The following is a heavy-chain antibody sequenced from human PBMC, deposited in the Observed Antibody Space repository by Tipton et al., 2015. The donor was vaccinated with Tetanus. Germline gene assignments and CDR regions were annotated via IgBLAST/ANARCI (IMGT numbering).Heavy chain of an antibody. Sequence: TLSLTCTVSGVSLGSGDHYWTWIRQSPGKGLEWIGYISHNGAAYYNPSLKSRVVISVDTSKNQFSLRLNSVTAADTAVFYCARVFGNNGYYLNFDYWGQGALVTVPS. V-gene: IGHV4-30-4*01. CDR2: ISHNGAA. CDR1: GVSLGSGDHY. J-gene: IGHJ4*02. CDR3: ARVFGNNGYYLNFDY. D-gene: IGHD3-3*01.